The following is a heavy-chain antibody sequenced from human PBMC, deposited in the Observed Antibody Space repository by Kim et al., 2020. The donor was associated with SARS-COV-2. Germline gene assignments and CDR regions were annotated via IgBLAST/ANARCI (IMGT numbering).Heavy chain of an antibody. V-gene: IGHV4-39*02. J-gene: IGHJ4*02. CDR1: GGSISTHSYY. Sequence: SETLSLTCTVSGGSISTHSYYWGWIRQPPGKGLERIGSIYFSGSTYYNPSLKSRVTISVDTSKNQFSLKLTSVTAADTAVYFCARDPSTFYYDSSGYSTFDHWGQGTLVTVSS. D-gene: IGHD3-22*01. CDR3: ARDPSTFYYDSSGYSTFDH. CDR2: IYFSGST.